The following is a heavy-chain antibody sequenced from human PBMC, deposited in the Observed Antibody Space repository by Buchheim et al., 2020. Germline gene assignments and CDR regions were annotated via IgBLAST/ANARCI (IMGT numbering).Heavy chain of an antibody. J-gene: IGHJ4*02. D-gene: IGHD4-17*01. CDR1: GFTFTNYA. CDR3: AKGPYGDNARLSRYFDY. V-gene: IGHV3-23*01. Sequence: EVQLLESGGGSVQPGGSLRLSCAASGFTFTNYAMSWVRQAPGKGLEWVSGFSDSGGSTYYADSVKGRFTISSENSKNTWYRQMNSLRADDTAIYYCAKGPYGDNARLSRYFDYWGQGTL. CDR2: FSDSGGST.